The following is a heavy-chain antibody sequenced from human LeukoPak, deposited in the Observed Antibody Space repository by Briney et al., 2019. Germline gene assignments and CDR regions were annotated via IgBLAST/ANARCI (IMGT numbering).Heavy chain of an antibody. J-gene: IGHJ6*02. V-gene: IGHV3-53*01. Sequence: PGGSLRLSCAASGFSVSSNYMNWVRQAPGKGLEWVSLMYSGNKTSYADSVKGRFTISRDNFKNTFYLQMNSLRAEDTAVHYCARDPVGAIGYGMDVWGQGTTVTVSS. CDR1: GFSVSSNY. D-gene: IGHD1-26*01. CDR2: MYSGNKT. CDR3: ARDPVGAIGYGMDV.